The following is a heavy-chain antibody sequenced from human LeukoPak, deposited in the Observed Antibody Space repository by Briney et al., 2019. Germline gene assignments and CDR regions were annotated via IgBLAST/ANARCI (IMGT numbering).Heavy chain of an antibody. J-gene: IGHJ4*02. D-gene: IGHD5-12*01. Sequence: SETLSLTCTVSGSSISSDYHWGWVRQPPGKGLEWIGSIYHSGTTYYSPSLKSRATISVDTSKNQFSLKLSSVTAADTAVYYCARGSGYDYGYWGQGTLVTVSS. CDR3: ARGSGYDYGY. CDR2: IYHSGTT. CDR1: GSSISSDYH. V-gene: IGHV4-38-2*02.